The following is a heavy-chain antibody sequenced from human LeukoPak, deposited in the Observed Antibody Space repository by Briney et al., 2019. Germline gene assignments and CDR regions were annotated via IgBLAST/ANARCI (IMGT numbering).Heavy chain of an antibody. J-gene: IGHJ4*02. Sequence: ASVKVSCKASGYTFTAYFIHWVRQAPGQGLEWMGWINPNSGATTYAQKFQGRVTMTRDTSISTAYMELSRLRSDDTAVYYCARVFGEDYWGQGTLVTVSS. CDR2: INPNSGAT. V-gene: IGHV1-2*02. CDR1: GYTFTAYF. CDR3: ARVFGEDY. D-gene: IGHD3-3*01.